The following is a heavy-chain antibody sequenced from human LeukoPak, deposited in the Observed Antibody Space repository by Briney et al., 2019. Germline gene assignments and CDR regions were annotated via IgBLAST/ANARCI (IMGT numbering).Heavy chain of an antibody. D-gene: IGHD3-9*01. CDR3: ARVRYDILTGYYYYYMDV. V-gene: IGHV4-34*01. Sequence: PSETLSLTCAVYGGSFSGYYWSWIRQPPGKGLEWIGEISHSGSTNYNPSLKSRVTISVDTSKNQFSLKLSSVTAADTAVYYCARVRYDILTGYYYYYMDVWGKGTTVTISS. J-gene: IGHJ6*03. CDR2: ISHSGST. CDR1: GGSFSGYY.